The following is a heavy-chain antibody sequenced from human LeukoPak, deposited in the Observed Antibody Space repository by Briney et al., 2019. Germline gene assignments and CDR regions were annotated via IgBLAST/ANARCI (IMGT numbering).Heavy chain of an antibody. V-gene: IGHV5-51*01. CDR3: ARLPGYYYDSSGYYVDY. CDR1: GYSFTSYW. Sequence: GESLKISCKGSGYSFTSYWIGWVRQMPGKGLEWMGIIYPGDSDTRYSPSFQGQVTISADKSISTAYLQWSSLKASGTAMYYCARLPGYYYDSSGYYVDYWGQGTLVTVSS. D-gene: IGHD3-22*01. CDR2: IYPGDSDT. J-gene: IGHJ4*02.